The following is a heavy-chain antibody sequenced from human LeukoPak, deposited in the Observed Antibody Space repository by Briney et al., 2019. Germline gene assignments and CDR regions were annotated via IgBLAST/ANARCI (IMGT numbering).Heavy chain of an antibody. D-gene: IGHD1-7*01. CDR1: GFILSNYD. CDR3: TRGLDGNYTRGAFDI. Sequence: GGSLRLSCAASGFILSNYDMHWVRQITGKGLEWVSSIGTLDDTYYPASVKGRFTISKENATNSLYLQMTSLRAGDTAVYHCTRGLDGNYTRGAFDIWGQGTMVTVSS. J-gene: IGHJ3*02. CDR2: IGTLDDT. V-gene: IGHV3-13*01.